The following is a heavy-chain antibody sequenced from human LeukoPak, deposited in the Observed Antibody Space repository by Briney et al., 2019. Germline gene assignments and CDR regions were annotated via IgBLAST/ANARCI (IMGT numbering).Heavy chain of an antibody. CDR3: ARDPRIAAAGGGYNWFDP. Sequence: GESLKISCKGSGYSFTSYWIGWVRQMPGKGLEWMGIIYPGDSDTRYSPSFQGQVTISADKSISTAYLQWSSLKASDTAMYYCARDPRIAAAGGGYNWFDPWGQGTLVTVSS. D-gene: IGHD6-13*01. V-gene: IGHV5-51*01. CDR2: IYPGDSDT. CDR1: GYSFTSYW. J-gene: IGHJ5*02.